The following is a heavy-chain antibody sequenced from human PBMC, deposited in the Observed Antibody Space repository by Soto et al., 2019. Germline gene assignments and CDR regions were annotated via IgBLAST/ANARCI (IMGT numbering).Heavy chain of an antibody. CDR1: GGSISSYY. Sequence: PSETLSLTCSVSGGSISSYYWGWIRQPPGKGLEWIGYISYTGSTDYSPSLKSRVTITVDTSKNQFSLKVRSVTAADMAIYFCARHYPIGNNWNYFDYWGRGTLVTVSS. D-gene: IGHD1-1*01. CDR2: ISYTGST. V-gene: IGHV4-59*08. J-gene: IGHJ4*02. CDR3: ARHYPIGNNWNYFDY.